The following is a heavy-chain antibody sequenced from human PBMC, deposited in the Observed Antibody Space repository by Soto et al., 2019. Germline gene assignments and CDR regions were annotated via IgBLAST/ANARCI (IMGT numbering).Heavy chain of an antibody. CDR3: ARGSGTQHL. CDR1: GFIFSDYA. J-gene: IGHJ4*02. CDR2: ISGSGSDI. V-gene: IGHV3-11*01. D-gene: IGHD1-26*01. Sequence: QVQLVESGGALVKPGGSLRLSCAASGFIFSDYAMSWIRQAPGKGLEWVSYISGSGSDIYYVDSVKGRFTISRDNAKNSLYLQMNSLRAEDTAIYYCARGSGTQHLWGQGTLVTVPS.